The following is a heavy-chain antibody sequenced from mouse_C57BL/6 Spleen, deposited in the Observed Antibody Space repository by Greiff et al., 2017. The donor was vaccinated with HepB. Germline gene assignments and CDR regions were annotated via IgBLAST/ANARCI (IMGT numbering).Heavy chain of an antibody. J-gene: IGHJ1*03. CDR2: IRSKSNNYAT. D-gene: IGHD1-1*01. CDR1: GFSFNTYA. V-gene: IGHV10-1*01. CDR3: VRHYYGSSPGYFDV. Sequence: EVQRVESGGGLVQPKGSLKLSCAASGFSFNTYAMNWVRQAPGKGLEWVARIRSKSNNYATYYADSVKDRFTISRDDSESMLYLQMNNLKTEDTAMYYCVRHYYGSSPGYFDVWGTGTTVTVSS.